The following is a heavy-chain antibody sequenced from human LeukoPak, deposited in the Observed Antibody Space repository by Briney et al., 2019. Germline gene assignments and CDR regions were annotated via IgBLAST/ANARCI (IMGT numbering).Heavy chain of an antibody. Sequence: GGSLRLSCTASGFTFGSHWMIWVRRAPGKGLEWVANTNQDGSREKYVDSVRGRFTVSRDNAKNSLYLQMNSLRAEDTAVYYCARDLVGATDYWGQGTLVTVSS. CDR3: ARDLVGATDY. J-gene: IGHJ4*02. CDR1: GFTFGSHW. V-gene: IGHV3-7*01. CDR2: TNQDGSRE. D-gene: IGHD1-26*01.